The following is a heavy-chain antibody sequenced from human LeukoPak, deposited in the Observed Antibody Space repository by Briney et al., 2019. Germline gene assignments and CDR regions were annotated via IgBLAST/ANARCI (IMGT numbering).Heavy chain of an antibody. Sequence: SETPSLTCGVSGGSISSTNWWSWVRQPPGQGLEWIGEISLSGLTNYNPSLNSRVTVSLDKSKNQLSLNLTSVTAADTALYYCSRENGAFSPFGYWGQGTLVTVPS. V-gene: IGHV4-4*02. CDR1: GGSISSTNW. CDR3: SRENGAFSPFGY. CDR2: ISLSGLT. J-gene: IGHJ4*02. D-gene: IGHD2-8*01.